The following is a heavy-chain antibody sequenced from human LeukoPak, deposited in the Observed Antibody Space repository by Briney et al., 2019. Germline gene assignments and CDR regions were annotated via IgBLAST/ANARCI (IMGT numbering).Heavy chain of an antibody. CDR1: GGSISSYY. J-gene: IGHJ2*01. Sequence: SETLSLTRTVSGGSISSYYWSWIRQPAGKGLEWIGRIYTSGSTNYNPSLKSRVTMSVDTSKNQFSLKLSSVTAADTAVYYCARGEAAAAADWYFDLWGRGTLVTVSS. CDR2: IYTSGST. CDR3: ARGEAAAAADWYFDL. D-gene: IGHD6-13*01. V-gene: IGHV4-4*07.